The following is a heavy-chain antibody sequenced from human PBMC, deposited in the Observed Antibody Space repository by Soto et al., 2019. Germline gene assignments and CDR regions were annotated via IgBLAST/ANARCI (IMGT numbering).Heavy chain of an antibody. D-gene: IGHD6-13*01. Sequence: ASVKVSCKASGYTFTSYAMHWVRQAPGQRLEWMGWINAGNGNTKYSQKFQGRVTITRDTSASTAYMELSSLRSEDTAVYYCARGIHLSSSSWYNWFDPWGQGTLVTVSS. J-gene: IGHJ5*02. CDR2: INAGNGNT. CDR3: ARGIHLSSSSWYNWFDP. CDR1: GYTFTSYA. V-gene: IGHV1-3*01.